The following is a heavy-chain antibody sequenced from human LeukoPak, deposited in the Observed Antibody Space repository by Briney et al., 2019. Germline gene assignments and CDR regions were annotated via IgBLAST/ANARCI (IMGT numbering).Heavy chain of an antibody. Sequence: PSETLSLTCAVYGGSFSGYYWSWIRQPPGKGLEWIGEINHSGSTNYNPSLKSRVTISVGTSKNQFSLKLSSVTAADTAVYYCARGRVVGASPLVYWGQGTLVTVSP. CDR2: INHSGST. J-gene: IGHJ4*02. CDR3: ARGRVVGASPLVY. V-gene: IGHV4-34*01. CDR1: GGSFSGYY. D-gene: IGHD2-15*01.